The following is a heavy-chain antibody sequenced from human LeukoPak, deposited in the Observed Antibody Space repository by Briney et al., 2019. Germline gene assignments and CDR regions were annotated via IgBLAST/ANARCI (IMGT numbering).Heavy chain of an antibody. Sequence: GGSLRLSCTASGFTFGDYAMSWVRQAPGKGLEWVGFIRSKAYGGTTEYAASVKGRFTISRDDSKSIAYLQMNSLKTEDTAVYYCTRDRAYYDFWSGYNLAYHFDYWGQGTLVTVSS. CDR1: GFTFGDYA. CDR3: TRDRAYYDFWSGYNLAYHFDY. D-gene: IGHD3-3*01. CDR2: IRSKAYGGTT. J-gene: IGHJ4*02. V-gene: IGHV3-49*04.